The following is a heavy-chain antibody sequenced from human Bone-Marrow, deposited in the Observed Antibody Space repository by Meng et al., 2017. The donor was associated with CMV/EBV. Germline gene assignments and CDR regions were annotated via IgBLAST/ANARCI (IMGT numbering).Heavy chain of an antibody. CDR2: IIPIFGTA. V-gene: IGHV1-69*05. J-gene: IGHJ5*02. Sequence: SCQPSGGTFRSYASSWVRQAPGQGLEWMGGIIPIFGTANYAQKFQGRVTITTDESTSTAYMELSSLRSEDTAVYYCATMGATTNWFDPWGQGTLVTVSS. CDR1: GGTFRSYA. CDR3: ATMGATTNWFDP. D-gene: IGHD1-26*01.